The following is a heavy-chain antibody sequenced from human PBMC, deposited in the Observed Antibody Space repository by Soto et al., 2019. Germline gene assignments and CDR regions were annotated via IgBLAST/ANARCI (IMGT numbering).Heavy chain of an antibody. CDR2: IYYSGST. V-gene: IGHV4-59*01. CDR3: ARDHGLYYDSSKDAFDI. CDR1: GGSSSSYY. D-gene: IGHD3-22*01. Sequence: SETLSLTCTVAGGSSSSYYWSWIRQPPGKGLEWIGYIYYSGSTNYNPSLKSRVTISVDTSKNQFSLKLSPVTAADTAVYYCARDHGLYYDSSKDAFDIWGQGTMVTVSS. J-gene: IGHJ3*02.